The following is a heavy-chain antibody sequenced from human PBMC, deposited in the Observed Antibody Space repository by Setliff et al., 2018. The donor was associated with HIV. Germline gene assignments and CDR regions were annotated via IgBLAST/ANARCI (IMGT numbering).Heavy chain of an antibody. V-gene: IGHV4-38-2*02. CDR1: GYSISSGYY. CDR3: ARDRPKGWIAVAGESQGDY. J-gene: IGHJ4*02. Sequence: NPSETLSLTCTVSGYSISSGYYWGWIRQPPGKGLEWIGSIYHSGSTYYNPSLKSRVTISVDTSKNQFSLKLSSVTAADTAVYYCARDRPKGWIAVAGESQGDYWGQGTLVTVSS. D-gene: IGHD6-19*01. CDR2: IYHSGST.